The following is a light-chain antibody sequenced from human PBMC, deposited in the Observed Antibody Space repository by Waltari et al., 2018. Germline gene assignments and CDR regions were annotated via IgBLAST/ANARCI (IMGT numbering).Light chain of an antibody. CDR3: QKYGSSPIT. CDR1: QSVSSSS. V-gene: IGKV3-20*01. CDR2: GAS. J-gene: IGKJ5*01. Sequence: EIVLTQSPGTLSLSPGERATLSCRASQSVSSSSLAWYQQKPGQAPRLLIYGASSRATRIPDRFSGSGSGTDFTLTISRLEPEDFAVYYCQKYGSSPITFGQGTRLEIK.